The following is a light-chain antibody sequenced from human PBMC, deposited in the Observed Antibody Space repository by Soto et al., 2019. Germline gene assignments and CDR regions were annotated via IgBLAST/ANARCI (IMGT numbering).Light chain of an antibody. CDR1: STDIGAYKY. J-gene: IGLJ1*01. V-gene: IGLV2-14*01. Sequence: QSALTQPASVSGSPGQSITISCTGASTDIGAYKYVSWYQQHPGNAPRLIIYEVTNRPSGISHRFSGSKSGNTASLTISGLQAEDEADYYCFSYTSRTTLYVFGTGTKATVL. CDR2: EVT. CDR3: FSYTSRTTLYV.